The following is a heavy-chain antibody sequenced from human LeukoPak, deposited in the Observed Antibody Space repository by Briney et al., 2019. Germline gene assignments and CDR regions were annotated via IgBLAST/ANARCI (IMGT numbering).Heavy chain of an antibody. CDR1: GFTFSSYW. Sequence: PGGSLRLSCAASGFTFSSYWMHWVRQAPGKGLMWVSRINSDGSSTSYVDSVKGRFTISRDNAKSTLYLQMNSLRVEDTAVYYCARETGTTLDYWGQGTLVTVSS. CDR3: ARETGTTLDY. CDR2: INSDGSST. D-gene: IGHD1-7*01. V-gene: IGHV3-74*01. J-gene: IGHJ4*02.